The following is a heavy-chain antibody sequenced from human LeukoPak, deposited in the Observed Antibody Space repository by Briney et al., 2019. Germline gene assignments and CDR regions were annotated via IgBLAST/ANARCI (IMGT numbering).Heavy chain of an antibody. Sequence: SETLSLTCAVSGYSISSGYYWGWIRQPPGKGLEWIGSIYHSGSTYYNPSLKSRVTISVDTSKNQFSLKLSSVTAADTAVYYCAASVVVPAAMIRFDPWGQGTLVTVFS. CDR1: GYSISSGYY. CDR3: AASVVVPAAMIRFDP. J-gene: IGHJ5*02. D-gene: IGHD2-2*01. V-gene: IGHV4-38-2*01. CDR2: IYHSGST.